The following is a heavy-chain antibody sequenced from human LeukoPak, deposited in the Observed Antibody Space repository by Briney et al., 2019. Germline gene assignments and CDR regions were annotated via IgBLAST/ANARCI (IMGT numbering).Heavy chain of an antibody. Sequence: WGSLRLSCAASGFTFSNYGMHWVRQAPGKVLEWVAFIRYDGGENFYADFAKGRFTISRDNSKNTLSLQLNTLRAEDTALYYCAKDGDDCIDYWGPGTLVTVAS. CDR3: AKDGDDCIDY. V-gene: IGHV3-30*02. J-gene: IGHJ4*02. CDR1: GFTFSNYG. D-gene: IGHD2-21*01. CDR2: IRYDGGEN.